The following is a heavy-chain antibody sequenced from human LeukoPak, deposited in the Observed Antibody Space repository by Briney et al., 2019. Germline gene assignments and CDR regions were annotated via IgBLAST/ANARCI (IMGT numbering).Heavy chain of an antibody. D-gene: IGHD1-26*01. Sequence: PGGSLRLSCTASGFTFSSSAMTRVRQAPGKGLEWVSAISDSGGDSIYTDSVKDRFTISRDNSKNTLYLQMNSLRAEDTALYYCAKGGSYAPPDYWGQGTLVTVSS. V-gene: IGHV3-23*01. CDR2: ISDSGGDS. CDR3: AKGGSYAPPDY. CDR1: GFTFSSSA. J-gene: IGHJ4*02.